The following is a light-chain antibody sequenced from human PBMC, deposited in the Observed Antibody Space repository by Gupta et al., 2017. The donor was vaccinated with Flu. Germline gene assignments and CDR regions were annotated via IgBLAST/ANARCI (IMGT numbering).Light chain of an antibody. CDR3: SQSVQRSWT. J-gene: IGKJ1*01. Sequence: DLVMTQTPLSLSVTRGQPASIPCQSSPSRLHSDGKTYLYWYLQKPGQPPQLLISEVSNRCSGVPDRFSGSGSGTDFTLKISRVEAEDVGVYYCSQSVQRSWTFGQGTKVEIK. CDR1: PSRLHSDGKTY. CDR2: EVS. V-gene: IGKV2D-29*01.